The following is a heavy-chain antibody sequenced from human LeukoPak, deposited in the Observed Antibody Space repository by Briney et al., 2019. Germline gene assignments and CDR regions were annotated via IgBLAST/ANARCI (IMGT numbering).Heavy chain of an antibody. V-gene: IGHV1-69*13. J-gene: IGHJ3*02. CDR2: IIPIFGTA. CDR1: GGTFSTYA. Sequence: GASVKVSCKAPGGTFSTYAISWVRQAPGQGLEWMGGIIPIFGTANYAQKFQGRVTITADESTSTAYMELSSLRSEDTAVYYCARVPRTLYSSGWYGAFDIWGQGTMVTVSS. CDR3: ARVPRTLYSSGWYGAFDI. D-gene: IGHD6-19*01.